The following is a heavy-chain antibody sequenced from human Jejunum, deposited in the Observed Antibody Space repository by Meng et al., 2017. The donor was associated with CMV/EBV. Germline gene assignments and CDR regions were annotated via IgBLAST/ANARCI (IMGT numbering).Heavy chain of an antibody. CDR2: MYRSGTT. CDR1: GYSINNGVYS. CDR3: ARGSGGMTAFDS. D-gene: IGHD3-10*01. V-gene: IGHV4-31*02. J-gene: IGHJ4*02. Sequence: GYSINNGVYSWGWIRQPPGKGLGWIGYMYRSGTTYHNPSLRGRVVISIDTSKNQFSLNVNSMAAADTAVYYCARGSGGMTAFDSWGQGTLVTVSS.